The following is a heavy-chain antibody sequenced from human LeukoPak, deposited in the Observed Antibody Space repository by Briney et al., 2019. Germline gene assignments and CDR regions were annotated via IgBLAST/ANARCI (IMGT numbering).Heavy chain of an antibody. D-gene: IGHD7-27*01. CDR2: TYYRSKWHN. V-gene: IGHV6-1*01. Sequence: PSQTLSLTCAISGDSVSNNNAAWNWIRQSPSGGLEWLGRTYYRSKWHNDYALSVKSRITINADTSKNQFSLQLNSVTPDDTAVYYCARDPWGFSFEYWGQGTLVTVSS. J-gene: IGHJ4*02. CDR3: ARDPWGFSFEY. CDR1: GDSVSNNNAA.